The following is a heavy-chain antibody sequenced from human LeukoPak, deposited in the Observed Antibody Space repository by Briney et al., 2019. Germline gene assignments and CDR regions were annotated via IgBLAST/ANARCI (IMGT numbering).Heavy chain of an antibody. CDR1: GFTFSSYS. Sequence: GGSLRLSCAASGFTFSSYSMNWVRQAPGKELEWVSSISSGGGDIYYADLVRGRFTIPRDNGENSLYLQMDSLRAEDTALYYCARKDGFIRDYNFYMDVWGRGTTVTVSS. CDR3: ARKDGFIRDYNFYMDV. CDR2: ISSGGGDI. V-gene: IGHV3-21*01. J-gene: IGHJ6*03. D-gene: IGHD4-17*01.